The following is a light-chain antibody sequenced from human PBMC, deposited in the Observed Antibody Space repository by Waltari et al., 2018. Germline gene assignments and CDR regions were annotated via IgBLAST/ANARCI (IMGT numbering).Light chain of an antibody. CDR2: WAS. CDR1: QSVLYSSNNKNY. J-gene: IGKJ2*01. CDR3: LQTYVSPYT. Sequence: DIVLTHSPGSMGVLLGERAPFHCKPSQSVLYSSNNKNYLSWYQQKPGQPPKMIIYWASTRESGVPDRFSGSGSGTDFTLTISSLQAEDVAVYYCLQTYVSPYTFGQGTNLEI. V-gene: IGKV4-1*01.